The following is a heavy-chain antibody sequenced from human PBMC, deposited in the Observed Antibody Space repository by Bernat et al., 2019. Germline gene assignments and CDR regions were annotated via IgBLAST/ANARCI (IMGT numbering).Heavy chain of an antibody. D-gene: IGHD1-14*01. CDR3: ARGADHPDAFDI. V-gene: IGHV3-74*01. J-gene: IGHJ3*02. Sequence: EVQLVESGGGLVQPGGSLRLSCAASGFTFSSYWMHWVRQAPGKGLVWVSRINSDGSSTSYADSVKGRFTISRDNAKSTLYLQMNSLRAEDTAVYYCARGADHPDAFDIWGQGTMVTVSS. CDR1: GFTFSSYW. CDR2: INSDGSST.